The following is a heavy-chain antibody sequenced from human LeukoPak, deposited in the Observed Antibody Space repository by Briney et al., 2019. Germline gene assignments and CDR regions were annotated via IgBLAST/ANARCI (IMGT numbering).Heavy chain of an antibody. CDR2: INNSGITI. D-gene: IGHD2-21*02. CDR1: GFTFSDYY. V-gene: IGHV3-11*01. CDR3: ATRVYCGGDCYSSHGMDV. J-gene: IGHJ6*02. Sequence: PGGSLRLSCAASGFTFSDYYMSWIRQAPGKGLEWVSYINNSGITIYYADSVEGRFTISRDNAKNSLYLQMNSLRPEDTAVYYCATRVYCGGDCYSSHGMDVWGPGTTVTVSS.